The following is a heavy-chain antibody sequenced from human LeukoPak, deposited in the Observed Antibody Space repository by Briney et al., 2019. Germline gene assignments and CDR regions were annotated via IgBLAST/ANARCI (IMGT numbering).Heavy chain of an antibody. D-gene: IGHD3-22*01. CDR2: IYRNGAT. CDR1: GLSISSDFY. J-gene: IGHJ4*02. CDR3: ARDSGYYYLEQ. V-gene: IGHV4-38-2*02. Sequence: PSETLSLTCAVSGLSISSDFYWAWIRQAPEKGLEWIGCIYRNGATYYNPSLINRVAISMDTSKDQFSLRLSSVTAADTAVYYCARDSGYYYLEQWGQGTLVTVSS.